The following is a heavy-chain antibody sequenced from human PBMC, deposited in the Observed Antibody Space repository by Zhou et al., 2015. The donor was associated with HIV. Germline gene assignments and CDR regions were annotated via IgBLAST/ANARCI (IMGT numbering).Heavy chain of an antibody. V-gene: IGHV3-74*01. Sequence: EVQLVESGGGLVQPGGSLRLSCAASGFTFSSYWMHWVRQAPGKGLVWVSRINSDGSSTSYADSVKGRFTISRDNAKNTLYLQMNSLRAEGTTVFYCARARGLSLRDRDVFDIWGQGTTVTVSS. CDR3: ARARGLSLRDRDVFDI. J-gene: IGHJ3*02. CDR2: INSDGSST. CDR1: GFTFSSYW. D-gene: IGHD1-14*01.